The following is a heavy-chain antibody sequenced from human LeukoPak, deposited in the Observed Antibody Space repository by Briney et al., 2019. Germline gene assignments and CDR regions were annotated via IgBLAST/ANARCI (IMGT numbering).Heavy chain of an antibody. CDR2: FYTCGST. D-gene: IGHD5-24*01. V-gene: IGHV4-61*02. CDR1: GRSIRSGSYY. CDR3: ARDSLATRTPFDY. Sequence: PSETLSLPCTVCGRSIRSGSYYGTWIPQPAGKGLEWIGRFYTCGSTNYNPSLKSRVNISVDTSKNQFSLKLSSVTAADTAVYYCARDSLATRTPFDYWGQGTLVTVSS. J-gene: IGHJ4*02.